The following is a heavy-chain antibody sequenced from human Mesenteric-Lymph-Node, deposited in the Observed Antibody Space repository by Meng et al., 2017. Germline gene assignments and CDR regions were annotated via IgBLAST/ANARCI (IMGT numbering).Heavy chain of an antibody. D-gene: IGHD4-17*01. CDR1: GGSFSGYY. V-gene: IGHV4-34*01. Sequence: VPLPQWGAGLLKPAEALSLTCAVYGGSFSGYYWSWIRQPPGKGLEWIGEINHSGSTNYNPSLKSRVTISVDTSKNQFSLKLSSVTAADTAVYYCARRYGASAYNWFDPWGQGTLVTVSS. J-gene: IGHJ5*02. CDR3: ARRYGASAYNWFDP. CDR2: INHSGST.